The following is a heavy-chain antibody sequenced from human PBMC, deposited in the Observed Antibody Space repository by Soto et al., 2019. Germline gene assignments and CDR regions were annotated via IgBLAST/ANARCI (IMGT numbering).Heavy chain of an antibody. Sequence: HPGGSLRLSCAASGFTFSSYWMHWVRQAPGKGLVWVSRINSDGSSTSYADSVKGRFTISRDNAKNTLYLQMNSLRAEDTAVYYCAGKETYYYDSSGYWGFDPWGQGTLVTVSS. J-gene: IGHJ5*02. CDR1: GFTFSSYW. CDR3: AGKETYYYDSSGYWGFDP. CDR2: INSDGSST. V-gene: IGHV3-74*01. D-gene: IGHD3-22*01.